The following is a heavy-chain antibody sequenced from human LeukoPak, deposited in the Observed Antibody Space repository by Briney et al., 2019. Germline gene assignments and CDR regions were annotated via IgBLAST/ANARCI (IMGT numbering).Heavy chain of an antibody. CDR2: VSSSSSYI. CDR1: GFTFSSYS. CDR3: ARALVAGVTLNALDI. J-gene: IGHJ3*02. V-gene: IGHV3-21*01. D-gene: IGHD2-15*01. Sequence: GGSLRLSCAASGFTFSSYSMNWVRQAPGKGLEWVSSVSSSSSYIYYADSVKGRFTISRDNAKKTLYVQMNSLRAEDTAVYYCARALVAGVTLNALDIWGQGTMVTVSS.